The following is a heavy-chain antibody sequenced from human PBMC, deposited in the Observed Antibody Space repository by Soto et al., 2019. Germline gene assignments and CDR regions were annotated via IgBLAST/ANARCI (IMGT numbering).Heavy chain of an antibody. V-gene: IGHV4-4*07. J-gene: IGHJ6*02. D-gene: IGHD2-15*01. CDR1: GGSISSYY. Sequence: QVQLQESGPGLVKPSETLSPTCTVSGGSISSYYWSWIRQPAGKGLEWIGRIYTSGSTNYNPSLKSRVTMSVDTSKNQFSLKLSSVTAADTAVYYCAREKVVVAATPALNYYYYYGMDVWGQGTTVTVSS. CDR3: AREKVVVAATPALNYYYYYGMDV. CDR2: IYTSGST.